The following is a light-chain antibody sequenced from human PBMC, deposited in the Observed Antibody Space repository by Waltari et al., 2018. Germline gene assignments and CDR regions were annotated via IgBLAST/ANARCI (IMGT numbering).Light chain of an antibody. CDR2: KAS. J-gene: IGKJ2*03. V-gene: IGKV1-39*01. CDR1: ENVNNY. CDR3: QHNYGTPYS. Sequence: DIQMTQSPSSLSASVGDRVTITCRASENVNNYLNWYQHKPGKAPKLLIYKASTLQSGVPSRFSGSGSGTDYTFTISSLQSEDVATYYCQHNYGTPYSFGQGTKVEIK.